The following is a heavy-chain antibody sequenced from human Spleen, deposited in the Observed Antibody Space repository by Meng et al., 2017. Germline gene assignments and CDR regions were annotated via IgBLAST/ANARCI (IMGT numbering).Heavy chain of an antibody. D-gene: IGHD2-15*01. CDR2: IFHTEST. V-gene: IGHV4-4*02. CDR3: ARSHCSDGGCYQVFDS. Sequence: HVRLRDAGPGLWEPSGTLSPTFAVSGGSISDTNWWNWVRQPPEKGLEWIGKIFHTESTYYNPSLKSRVTMSIDKSKNQFSLKLTSVTAADTAVYYCARSHCSDGGCYQVFDSWGQGTMVTVSS. CDR1: GGSISDTNW. J-gene: IGHJ4*03.